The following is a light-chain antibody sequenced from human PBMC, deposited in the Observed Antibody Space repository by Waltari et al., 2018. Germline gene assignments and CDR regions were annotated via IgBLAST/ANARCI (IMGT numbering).Light chain of an antibody. CDR3: QQSKEVPFT. CDR1: QTLTTY. V-gene: IGKV1-39*01. J-gene: IGKJ2*01. Sequence: DIQLTQSPSYLSASVGYRVTIPCRASQTLTTYLNWYQQRPGTAPKFLIYAASNLETGVPSRFSGGGSGTDFTLTISGLQPDDFATYYCQQSKEVPFTFGQGTKLEIK. CDR2: AAS.